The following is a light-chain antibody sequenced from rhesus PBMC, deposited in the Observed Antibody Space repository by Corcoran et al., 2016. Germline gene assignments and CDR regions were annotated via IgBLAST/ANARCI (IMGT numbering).Light chain of an antibody. Sequence: DIVMTQTPLSLPVTPGEPASISCRSSQSLLHSNGNTSLDWYLQKPGQSPRILIYKVTNRESGVPERFRGNGSGTDFTLKIRRVKPEDVGVYYCMQSTKDPYSFGQGTKVEIK. CDR2: KVT. CDR1: QSLLHSNGNTS. V-gene: IGKV2S2*01. CDR3: MQSTKDPYS. J-gene: IGKJ2*01.